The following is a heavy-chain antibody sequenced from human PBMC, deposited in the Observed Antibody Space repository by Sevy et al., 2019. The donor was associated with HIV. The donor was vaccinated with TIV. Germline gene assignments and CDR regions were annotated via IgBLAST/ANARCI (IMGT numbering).Heavy chain of an antibody. CDR3: ARAVDTAMGGYYFDY. V-gene: IGHV3-11*01. CDR1: GFTFSDYY. J-gene: IGHJ4*02. D-gene: IGHD5-18*01. CDR2: ISSSGSTI. Sequence: GGSLRLSCAASGFTFSDYYMSWIRQAPGKGLEWVSYISSSGSTIYYADSVKGRFTISRDNAKKSLYLQMNSLRAEDTAVYYCARAVDTAMGGYYFDYWGQGTLVTVSS.